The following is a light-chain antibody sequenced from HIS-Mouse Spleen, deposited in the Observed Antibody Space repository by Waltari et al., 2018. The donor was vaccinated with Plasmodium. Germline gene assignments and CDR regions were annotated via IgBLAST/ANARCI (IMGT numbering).Light chain of an antibody. CDR1: SSDVGSYNL. J-gene: IGLJ3*02. CDR2: EGS. CDR3: CSYAGSSTFV. V-gene: IGLV2-23*03. Sequence: QSALTQPASVSGSPGQSITISCTGTSSDVGSYNLVSWYQQHPGKAPKLMLYEGSKRTCGVSNSFSGSKSGNTASLTSSGLQAEDEADYYCCSYAGSSTFVFGGGTKLTVL.